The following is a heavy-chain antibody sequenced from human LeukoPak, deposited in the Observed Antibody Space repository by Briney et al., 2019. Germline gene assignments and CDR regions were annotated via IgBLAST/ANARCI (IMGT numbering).Heavy chain of an antibody. J-gene: IGHJ5*02. CDR1: GFDLSAYE. CDR2: ITISGHTK. V-gene: IGHV3-48*03. Sequence: GGSLRLSCAASGFDLSAYEMNWVRQAPGKGLEWIADITISGHTKNYADSVKGRFSISRDNARTSLYLQMHSLRVEDTGVYYCARGDPHADLWGQGTLVTVSS. CDR3: ARGDPHADL. D-gene: IGHD5-24*01.